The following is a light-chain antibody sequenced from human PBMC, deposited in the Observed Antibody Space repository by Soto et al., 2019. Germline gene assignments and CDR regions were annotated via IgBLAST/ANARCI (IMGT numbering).Light chain of an antibody. J-gene: IGKJ3*01. Sequence: DIVMTQSPLSLPVTPGEPASISCRSSQSLLHSDGYDYLDWYLQKPGQSPQLLIQLGSMRDSGVPDRFSGSASGPEFTLKSRRGEAEDVGIYYFMQVLQTPVTFGPGTKVDI. V-gene: IGKV2-28*01. CDR2: LGS. CDR3: MQVLQTPVT. CDR1: QSLLHSDGYDY.